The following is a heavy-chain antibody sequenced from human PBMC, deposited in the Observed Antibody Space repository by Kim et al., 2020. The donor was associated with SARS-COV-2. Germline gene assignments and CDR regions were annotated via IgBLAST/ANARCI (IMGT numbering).Heavy chain of an antibody. CDR1: GYTLTELS. CDR3: ATGRITYSSGGPRQGAFDI. Sequence: ASVKVSCKVSGYTLTELSMHWVRQAPGKGLEWMGGFDPEDGETIYAQKFQGRVTMTEDTSTDTAYMELSSLRSEDTAVYYCATGRITYSSGGPRQGAFDIWGQGTMVTVSS. CDR2: FDPEDGET. D-gene: IGHD6-19*01. V-gene: IGHV1-24*01. J-gene: IGHJ3*02.